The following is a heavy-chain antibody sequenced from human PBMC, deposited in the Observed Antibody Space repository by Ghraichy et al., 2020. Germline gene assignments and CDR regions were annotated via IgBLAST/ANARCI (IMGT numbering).Heavy chain of an antibody. D-gene: IGHD3-22*01. CDR1: GFTVSSNY. V-gene: IGHV3-53*01. J-gene: IGHJ4*02. Sequence: GGSLRLSCAASGFTVSSNYISWVLQAPGKGLEWVSVTYSGGSTYYADSVKGRFTISRDNSKNTLYLQMNSLRVEDTAVYYCARGGGGVRFDSSGYYHIDYWGQGTLVTVSS. CDR2: TYSGGST. CDR3: ARGGGGVRFDSSGYYHIDY.